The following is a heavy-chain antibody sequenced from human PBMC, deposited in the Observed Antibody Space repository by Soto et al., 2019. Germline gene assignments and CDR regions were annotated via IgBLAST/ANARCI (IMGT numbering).Heavy chain of an antibody. V-gene: IGHV1-18*01. CDR2: ISAYNGNT. Sequence: ASVKVSCKASGYTFTSYGISWVRQAPGQGLEWMGWISAYNGNTNYAQKLQGRVTMTTDTSTSTAYMELRSLRSDDTAVYYCARGRYDILTGYYPFDYWGQGTLVTISS. CDR3: ARGRYDILTGYYPFDY. D-gene: IGHD3-9*01. J-gene: IGHJ4*02. CDR1: GYTFTSYG.